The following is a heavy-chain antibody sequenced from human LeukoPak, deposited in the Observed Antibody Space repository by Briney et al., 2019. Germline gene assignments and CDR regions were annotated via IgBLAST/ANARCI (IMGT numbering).Heavy chain of an antibody. CDR1: GYSFTTYW. J-gene: IGHJ4*02. D-gene: IGHD2-15*01. CDR3: ARVGEVGYCSGGSCYLFDY. Sequence: GESLKISCKGSGYSFTTYWIAWVRQAPGQGLEWMGWISAYNGNTNYAQKLQGRVTMTTDTSTSTAYMELRSLRSDDTAVYYCARVGEVGYCSGGSCYLFDYWGQGTLVTVSS. CDR2: ISAYNGNT. V-gene: IGHV1-18*04.